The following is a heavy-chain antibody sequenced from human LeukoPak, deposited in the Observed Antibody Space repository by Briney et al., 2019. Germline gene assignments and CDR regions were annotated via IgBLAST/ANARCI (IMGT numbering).Heavy chain of an antibody. Sequence: ASVKVSCKASGYTFSDYHMHWVRQAPGQGLEWMGRIILSGGSTTYAQKFQGRVTMTRDMSTNTVYMELSSLRSEDTAVYYCAKDFSKDFDWLLSLDYWGQGTLVTVSS. CDR3: AKDFSKDFDWLLSLDY. CDR2: IILSGGST. CDR1: GYTFSDYH. V-gene: IGHV1-46*01. J-gene: IGHJ4*02. D-gene: IGHD3-9*01.